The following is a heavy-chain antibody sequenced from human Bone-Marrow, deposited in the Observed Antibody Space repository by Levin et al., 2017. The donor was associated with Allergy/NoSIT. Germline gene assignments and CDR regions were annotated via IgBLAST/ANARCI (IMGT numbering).Heavy chain of an antibody. CDR2: IHNSSRST. CDR3: AKDLLYFYVSGSYDF. D-gene: IGHD3-10*01. J-gene: IGHJ4*02. Sequence: GESLKISCAASGFTFSSYAMSWVRQAPGKGLEWVASIHNSSRSTHYADSVKGRFTISRDNSKNRLSLQMYSLRAEDTAVYYCAKDLLYFYVSGSYDFWGQGTLVTVSS. V-gene: IGHV3-23*05. CDR1: GFTFSSYA.